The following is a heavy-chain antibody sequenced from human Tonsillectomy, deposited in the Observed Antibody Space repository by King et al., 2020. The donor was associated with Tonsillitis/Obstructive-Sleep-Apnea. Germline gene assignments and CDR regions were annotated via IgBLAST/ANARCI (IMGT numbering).Heavy chain of an antibody. CDR3: AGQNLWGYYFDY. CDR2: INHSGST. V-gene: IGHV4-34*01. D-gene: IGHD7-27*01. J-gene: IGHJ4*02. Sequence: VQLQQWGAGLLKPSETLSLTCAVYGGSFSGYNWTWIRQPPGKGLEWIGEINHSGSTTYDPSLKSRVTISRDTSKNQFSLKLSSVTAADTAVYYCAGQNLWGYYFDYWGQGTPVTVSS. CDR1: GGSFSGYN.